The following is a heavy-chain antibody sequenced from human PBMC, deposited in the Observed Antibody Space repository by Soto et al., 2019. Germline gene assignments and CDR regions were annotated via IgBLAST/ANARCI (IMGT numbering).Heavy chain of an antibody. Sequence: QIQLVQSGAEVKKPGASVKVSCKASGYTFTGFPIHWVRQAPGQRLEWRGWINADSGKAESAQKFQGRVTINRDTSASTVYMELNSLRPEDTAVYYCARVEIVGFDYWGQGTLVTVSS. CDR1: GYTFTGFP. CDR2: INADSGKA. V-gene: IGHV1-3*01. J-gene: IGHJ4*02. D-gene: IGHD2-2*03. CDR3: ARVEIVGFDY.